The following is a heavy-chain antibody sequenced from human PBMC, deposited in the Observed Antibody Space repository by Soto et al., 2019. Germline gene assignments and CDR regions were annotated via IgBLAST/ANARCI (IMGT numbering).Heavy chain of an antibody. CDR2: ISSSGDII. Sequence: EGSLRLSCAASGFTFSDHCMSWIRQAPGKGLEWVSYISSSGDIIYYADSVKGRFTISRDNAKNSLYLQMNSLRAEDTAVYYCARDLGYYDSSGYFDYWGQGTLVTVSS. V-gene: IGHV3-11*01. D-gene: IGHD3-22*01. CDR1: GFTFSDHC. J-gene: IGHJ4*02. CDR3: ARDLGYYDSSGYFDY.